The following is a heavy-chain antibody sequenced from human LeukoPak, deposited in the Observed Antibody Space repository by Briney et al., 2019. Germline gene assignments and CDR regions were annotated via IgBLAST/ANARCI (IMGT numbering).Heavy chain of an antibody. CDR1: GGSISSGGYC. CDR3: ARDADGYNYLDY. V-gene: IGHV4-31*03. D-gene: IGHD5-24*01. Sequence: SQTLSLTCTVSGGSISSGGYCWSWIRQHPGKGLEWIGYIYYSGSTYYNPSLKSRVTISVDTSKNQFSLKLSSVTAADTAVYYCARDADGYNYLDYWGQGTLVTVSS. CDR2: IYYSGST. J-gene: IGHJ4*02.